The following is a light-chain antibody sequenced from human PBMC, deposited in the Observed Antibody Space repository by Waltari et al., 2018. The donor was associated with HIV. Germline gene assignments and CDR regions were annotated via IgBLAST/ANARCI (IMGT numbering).Light chain of an antibody. Sequence: QSALTQPASVSGPPGQSITISCTGPSSVVGGSIFVSWYHQHPGKAPKLMIYEVSKRPSGVSNRFSGSKSGNTASLTISGLQAEDEADYYCSSYTTSSSLLFGGGTKLTVL. CDR3: SSYTTSSSLL. CDR2: EVS. V-gene: IGLV2-14*01. J-gene: IGLJ2*01. CDR1: SSVVGGSIF.